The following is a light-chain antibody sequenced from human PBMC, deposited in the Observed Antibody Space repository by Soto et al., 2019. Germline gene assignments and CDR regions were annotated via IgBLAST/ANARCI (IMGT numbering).Light chain of an antibody. Sequence: QSVLTQPPSASGTPGQRVIISCSGSSSNLGSNSGNWYQQLPGTAPKLLIYNTYQRPLGVPDRFSGSKSGTSASLAISGLQSEDEGDYFCAAWDDSLNVPVFGGGTKLTVL. V-gene: IGLV1-44*01. J-gene: IGLJ3*02. CDR1: SSNLGSNS. CDR3: AAWDDSLNVPV. CDR2: NTY.